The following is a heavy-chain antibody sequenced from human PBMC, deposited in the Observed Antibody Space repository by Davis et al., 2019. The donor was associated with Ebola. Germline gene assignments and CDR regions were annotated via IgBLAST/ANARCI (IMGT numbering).Heavy chain of an antibody. CDR3: ARWATVTHYYYYGMDV. Sequence: GESLKISCAASGFTFDDYAMHWVRQAPGKGLEWVSLISWDGGSTYYADSVKSRFTISRDNSKNTLYLQMNSLRAEDTAVYYCARWATVTHYYYYGMDVWGQGTTVTVSS. CDR2: ISWDGGST. D-gene: IGHD4-17*01. CDR1: GFTFDDYA. V-gene: IGHV3-43D*03. J-gene: IGHJ6*02.